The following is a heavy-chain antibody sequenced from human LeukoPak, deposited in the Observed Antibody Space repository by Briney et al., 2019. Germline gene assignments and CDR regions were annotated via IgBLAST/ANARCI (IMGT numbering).Heavy chain of an antibody. CDR1: GCSISSCY. CDR3: AGGYSGYDDNWFDP. V-gene: IGHV4-59*01. CDR2: IYYSGST. Sequence: SETLSLTCTVSGCSISSCYWSWIRQPPGKGLEWIGYIYYSGSTNYNPSLKSRVTISVDTSKNQFSLKLSSVTAADTAVYYCAGGYSGYDDNWFDPWGQGTLVTVSS. J-gene: IGHJ5*02. D-gene: IGHD5-12*01.